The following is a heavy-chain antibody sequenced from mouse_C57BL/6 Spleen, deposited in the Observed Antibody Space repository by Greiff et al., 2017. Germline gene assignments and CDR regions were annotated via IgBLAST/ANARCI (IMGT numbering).Heavy chain of an antibody. CDR3: AKGKNYYGSSYLAMDY. Sequence: QVQLQQSGPGLVQPSQSLSITCTVSGFSLTSYGVHWVRQPPGKGLEWLGVIWSGGSTDYNAAFISRLSISKDNSKSQVFFKMNSLQADDTAIYYCAKGKNYYGSSYLAMDYWGQGTSVTVSS. CDR2: IWSGGST. J-gene: IGHJ4*01. D-gene: IGHD1-1*01. CDR1: GFSLTSYG. V-gene: IGHV2-4*01.